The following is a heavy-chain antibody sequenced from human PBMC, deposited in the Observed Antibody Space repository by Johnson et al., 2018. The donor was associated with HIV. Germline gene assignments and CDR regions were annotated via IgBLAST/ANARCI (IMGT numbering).Heavy chain of an antibody. CDR3: ASPSGSSRLAFDI. D-gene: IGHD1-26*01. J-gene: IGHJ3*02. CDR2: ISYDGSNK. V-gene: IGHV3-30*14. CDR1: GFTFSSYA. Sequence: QVQLVESGGGVVQPGRSLRLSCAASGFTFSSYAMHWVRQAPGKGLEWVAVISYDGSNKYYADSVKGRFTISRDNSKNTLYLQMNSLRAEDTAVYYCASPSGSSRLAFDIWGQGTMVTVSS.